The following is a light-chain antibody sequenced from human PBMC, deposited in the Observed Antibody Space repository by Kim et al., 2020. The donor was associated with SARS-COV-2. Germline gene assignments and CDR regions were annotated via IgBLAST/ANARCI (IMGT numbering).Light chain of an antibody. CDR1: SSDVEGDTL. CDR2: DYT. V-gene: IGLV2-23*01. Sequence: GQCFTIPCTCASSDVEGDTLISCNRPLPGKAPKLMIFDYTSRPSGVSNRFSGSKSGNTASLTISGLQAEDEADYYCCSYAGSSTYVFGTGTKVTVL. CDR3: CSYAGSSTYV. J-gene: IGLJ1*01.